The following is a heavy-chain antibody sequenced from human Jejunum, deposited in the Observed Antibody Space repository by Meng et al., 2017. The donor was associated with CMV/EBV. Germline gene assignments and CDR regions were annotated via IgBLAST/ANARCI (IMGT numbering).Heavy chain of an antibody. CDR1: A. D-gene: IGHD2-2*01. CDR2: TSYDEIYK. CDR3: ARAETPFCTTTSCYYFDY. Sequence: AMHWVRQAPGKGLEWVALTSYDEIYKFYADSVKGRFTISRDNSNNTLYLQMNSLRPEDTAVYYCARAETPFCTTTSCYYFDYWGQGTPVTVSS. J-gene: IGHJ4*02. V-gene: IGHV3-30*04.